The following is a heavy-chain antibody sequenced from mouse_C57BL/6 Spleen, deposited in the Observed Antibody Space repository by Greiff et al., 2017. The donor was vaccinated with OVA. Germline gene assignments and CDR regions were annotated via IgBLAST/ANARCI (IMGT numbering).Heavy chain of an antibody. J-gene: IGHJ2*01. CDR3: ARALGLKGYFDY. Sequence: EVKLVESAGGLVQPGSSMKLSCTASGFTFSDYYMAWVRQVPEKGLEWVANINYDGSSTYYLDSLKSRFIISRDNAKNILYLQMSSLKSEDTATYYCARALGLKGYFDYRGQGTTLTVSS. V-gene: IGHV5-16*01. CDR2: INYDGSST. CDR1: GFTFSDYY. D-gene: IGHD4-1*01.